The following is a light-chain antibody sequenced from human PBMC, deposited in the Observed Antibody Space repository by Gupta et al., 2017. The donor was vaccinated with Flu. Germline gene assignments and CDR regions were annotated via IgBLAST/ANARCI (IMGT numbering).Light chain of an antibody. CDR2: EVS. CDR1: SSDIGNYNR. J-gene: IGLJ1*01. Sequence: QSALTQPPSVSGSPGQSVTISCTGTSSDIGNYNRVSWYQQHPGTAPKRRMDEVSSRPSGVPDRFAGSKSGNTASLTISGLQAEDDAYYYCSSYTSSYTYVFGTGTKLTVL. CDR3: SSYTSSYTYV. V-gene: IGLV2-18*02.